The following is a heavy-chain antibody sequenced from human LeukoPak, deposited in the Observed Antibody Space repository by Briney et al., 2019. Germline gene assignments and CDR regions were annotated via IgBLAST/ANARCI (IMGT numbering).Heavy chain of an antibody. CDR3: ARGHDFWSGYPNWFDP. CDR1: GFTFSNAW. D-gene: IGHD3-3*01. CDR2: IKSKTDGGTT. J-gene: IGHJ5*02. V-gene: IGHV3-15*01. Sequence: GGSLRLSCAASGFTFSNAWMSWVRQAPGKGLEWVGRIKSKTDGGTTDYAAPVKGRFTISRDDSKNTLYLQMNSLKTEDTAVYYCARGHDFWSGYPNWFDPWGQGTLVTVSS.